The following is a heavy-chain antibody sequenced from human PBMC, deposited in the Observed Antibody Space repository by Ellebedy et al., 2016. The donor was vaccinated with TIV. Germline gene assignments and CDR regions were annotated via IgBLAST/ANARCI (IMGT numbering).Heavy chain of an antibody. D-gene: IGHD6-13*01. CDR3: ARHGVKAAAGASDY. J-gene: IGHJ4*02. V-gene: IGHV3-7*03. CDR1: GFSFSNFW. Sequence: PGGSLRLSCAAWGFSFSNFWMSWVRQAPGKGLEWVAHIKTDGSETYYVDSVKGRFTTSRDNAENSLYLQMNSLRAEDTAVYFCARHGVKAAAGASDYWGQGTLVIVSS. CDR2: IKTDGSET.